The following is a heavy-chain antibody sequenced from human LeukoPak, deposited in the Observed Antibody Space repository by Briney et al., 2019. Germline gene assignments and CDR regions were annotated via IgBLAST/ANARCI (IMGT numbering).Heavy chain of an antibody. CDR1: GFTVSSNY. J-gene: IGHJ6*02. CDR3: ARAPYDYVWGSYRPYGMDV. Sequence: PGGSLRLSCAASGFTVSSNYMSWVRQAPGKGLEWVSVIYSGGSTYYADSVKGRFTISRDNSKNTLYLQMNSLRAEDTTEYYCARAPYDYVWGSYRPYGMDVWGQGTTVTVSS. D-gene: IGHD3-16*02. V-gene: IGHV3-53*01. CDR2: IYSGGST.